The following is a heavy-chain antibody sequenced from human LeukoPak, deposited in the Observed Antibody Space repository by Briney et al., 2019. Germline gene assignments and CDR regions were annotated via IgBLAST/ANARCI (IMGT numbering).Heavy chain of an antibody. Sequence: SETLSLTCAVYGGSFSGYYWSWIRQPPGKGLEWIGEINHSGSTNYNPSLKSRVTISVDTSKNQFSLKLSSVTAADTAVYYCARVGSGWYRGLYYFDYWGQGTLVTVSS. CDR1: GGSFSGYY. J-gene: IGHJ4*02. V-gene: IGHV4-34*01. D-gene: IGHD6-19*01. CDR2: INHSGST. CDR3: ARVGSGWYRGLYYFDY.